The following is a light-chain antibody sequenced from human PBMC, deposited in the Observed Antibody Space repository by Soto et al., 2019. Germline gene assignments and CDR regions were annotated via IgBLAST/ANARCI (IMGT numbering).Light chain of an antibody. Sequence: DIQLTQSPSFLSASVGDRVTITCRASQGISSYLAWYQQKPGKAPKLLIYVVSTLQSGVPSRFSGSGSGTEFTLTISSPQPEEFATYYCQQLNSYPITFGQGTRLEIK. J-gene: IGKJ5*01. V-gene: IGKV1-9*01. CDR3: QQLNSYPIT. CDR2: VVS. CDR1: QGISSY.